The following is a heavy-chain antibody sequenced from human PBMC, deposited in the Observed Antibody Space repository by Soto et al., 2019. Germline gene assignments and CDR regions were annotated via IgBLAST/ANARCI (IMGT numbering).Heavy chain of an antibody. CDR1: GFTFSSYD. CDR3: ARAEYYYGSGAKGSLAFDI. CDR2: IGTAGDT. V-gene: IGHV3-13*01. Sequence: EVQLVESGGGLVQPGGSLRLSCAASGFTFSSYDMHWVRQATGKGLEWVSAIGTAGDTYYPGSVKGRFTISRENAKNSLYLQMNSLRAGDTAVYYCARAEYYYGSGAKGSLAFDIWGQGTMVTVSS. D-gene: IGHD3-10*01. J-gene: IGHJ3*02.